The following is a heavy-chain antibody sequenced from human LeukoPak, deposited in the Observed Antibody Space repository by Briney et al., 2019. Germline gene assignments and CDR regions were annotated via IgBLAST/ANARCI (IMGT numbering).Heavy chain of an antibody. Sequence: SETLSLTCTVSGGSINSYYWSWIRQPPGEGLEWIGYIYHSGTTIYNPSLKSRVTISIDTSKNQFSLKLSSVTAADTAVYYCARLPFVVWYFDLWGRGTLVTVSS. J-gene: IGHJ2*01. CDR2: IYHSGTT. CDR3: ARLPFVVWYFDL. CDR1: GGSINSYY. V-gene: IGHV4-59*08.